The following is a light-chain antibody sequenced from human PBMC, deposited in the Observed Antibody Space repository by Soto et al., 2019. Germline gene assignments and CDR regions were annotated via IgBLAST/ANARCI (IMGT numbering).Light chain of an antibody. CDR1: QSVSSN. Sequence: EILMTQSPATLSVSPGERATLSCRASQSVSSNLAWYQQKPGQAPRLLIYDVSNRATGIPARFSGSGSGTDFTLTISSLQSEDFAVYYCQQYNYWPPWTFGQGTKVDIK. V-gene: IGKV3D-15*01. CDR3: QQYNYWPPWT. CDR2: DVS. J-gene: IGKJ1*01.